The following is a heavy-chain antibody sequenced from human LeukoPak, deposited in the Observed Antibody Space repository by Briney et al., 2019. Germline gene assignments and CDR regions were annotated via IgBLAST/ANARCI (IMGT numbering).Heavy chain of an antibody. Sequence: GGSLRLSCAASEFSVSSYYMNWVRQAPGKGLEWVSVIYSGDRTYYADSVKGRFTISRDNSKNTLYLQMNSLRAEDTAVYYCAKRGSSGWYVPAGIDYWGQGTLVTVSS. V-gene: IGHV3-53*01. J-gene: IGHJ4*02. D-gene: IGHD6-19*01. CDR2: IYSGDRT. CDR3: AKRGSSGWYVPAGIDY. CDR1: EFSVSSYY.